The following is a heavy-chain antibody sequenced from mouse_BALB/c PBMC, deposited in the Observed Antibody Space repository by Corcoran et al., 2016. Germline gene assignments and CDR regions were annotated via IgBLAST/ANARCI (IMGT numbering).Heavy chain of an antibody. V-gene: IGHV4-1*02. CDR2: INPDSSTI. J-gene: IGHJ1*01. D-gene: IGHD1-2*01. CDR3: ARHHYSVSGYFDV. CDR1: GFDFSRYW. Sequence: EVKLLESGGGLVQPGGSLKLSCAASGFDFSRYWMSWVRQAPGKGLEWIGEINPDSSTINYTPSLKDKFIISRDNAKNTLYLQMSKVRSEDTALYYCARHHYSVSGYFDVWGAGTTVTVSS.